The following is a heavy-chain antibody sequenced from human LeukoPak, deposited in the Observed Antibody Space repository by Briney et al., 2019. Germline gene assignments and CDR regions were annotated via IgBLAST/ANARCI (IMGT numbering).Heavy chain of an antibody. J-gene: IGHJ4*02. D-gene: IGHD2-15*01. CDR3: ARDGSYGPYFDY. CDR2: ISSSSSYV. CDR1: GFTFSSYS. Sequence: PGGSLRLSCAASGFTFSSYSMNWVRQAPGKGLEWVSSISSSSSYVYYADSVKGRFTISRDNAKNSLYLQMNSLRAEDTAVYYCARDGSYGPYFDYWGQGTLVTVSS. V-gene: IGHV3-21*01.